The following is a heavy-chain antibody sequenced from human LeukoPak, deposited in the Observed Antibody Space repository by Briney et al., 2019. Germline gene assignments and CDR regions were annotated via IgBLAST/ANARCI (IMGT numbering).Heavy chain of an antibody. V-gene: IGHV3-23*01. J-gene: IGHJ5*02. CDR1: GFRFSDFT. D-gene: IGHD6-19*01. CDR3: AKDLRLVRGWFDP. Sequence: GGSLRLSCAASGFRFSDFTMTWVRQAPGKGPEWVSAIGGRGGSTYYADSLGGRFTISRDNSKNTLYLQMNSLRAEDTAVYYCAKDLRLVRGWFDPWGQGTLVTVSS. CDR2: IGGRGGST.